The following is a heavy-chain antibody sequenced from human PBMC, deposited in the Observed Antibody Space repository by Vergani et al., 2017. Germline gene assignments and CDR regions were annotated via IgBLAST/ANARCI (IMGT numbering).Heavy chain of an antibody. Sequence: VQLVESGGGLVKPGGSLRLSCAASGFTFSSYSMNWVRQAPGKGLEWVSSISSSSSYIYYADSVKGRFPISRDNAKNSLYLQMNSLRAEDTAVYYCARDHDYGDYGGDAFDIWGQGTMVTVSS. J-gene: IGHJ3*02. CDR3: ARDHDYGDYGGDAFDI. CDR2: ISSSSSYI. D-gene: IGHD4-17*01. V-gene: IGHV3-21*01. CDR1: GFTFSSYS.